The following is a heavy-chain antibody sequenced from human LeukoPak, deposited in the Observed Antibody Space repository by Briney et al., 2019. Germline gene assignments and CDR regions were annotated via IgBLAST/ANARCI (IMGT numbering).Heavy chain of an antibody. CDR2: IYTSGST. J-gene: IGHJ4*02. CDR1: GGSISSGSYY. Sequence: SETLSLTCTVSGGSISSGSYYWSWIRQPAGKGLEWIGRIYTSGSTNYNPSLKSRVTISVDTSKNQFSLKLSSVTAADTAVYYCAREWRYCSSTSCRLFDYWGQGTLVTVSS. CDR3: AREWRYCSSTSCRLFDY. D-gene: IGHD2-2*01. V-gene: IGHV4-61*02.